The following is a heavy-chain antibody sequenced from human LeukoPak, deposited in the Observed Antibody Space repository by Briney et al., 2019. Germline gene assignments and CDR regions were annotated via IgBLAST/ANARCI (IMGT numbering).Heavy chain of an antibody. J-gene: IGHJ4*02. V-gene: IGHV4-39*07. CDR3: SRRISSGSYSDY. D-gene: IGHD1-26*01. CDR1: GGSISSSSYY. CDR2: INYSGNT. Sequence: SETLSLTCTVSGGSISSSSYYWGWIRQSPGKGLEWIGSINYSGNTYYNPSLKSRVTMSVDTSKNQFSLKLSSVTAADTAVYYCSRRISSGSYSDYWGQGTLVTVSS.